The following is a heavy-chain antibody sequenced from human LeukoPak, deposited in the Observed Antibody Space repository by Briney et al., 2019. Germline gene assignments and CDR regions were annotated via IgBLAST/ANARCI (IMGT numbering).Heavy chain of an antibody. CDR2: ISVYNGNT. V-gene: IGHV1-18*01. J-gene: IGHJ4*02. CDR3: ARGPHYYGSGSYYPFDY. Sequence: ASVKVSSKASGYTFTTYGISWVRQAPGQGLEWMGWISVYNGNTNYAQKFQGRVTMTTDTSTNTTYMELRSLISDDTAVYYCARGPHYYGSGSYYPFDYWGQGTLVTVSS. CDR1: GYTFTTYG. D-gene: IGHD3-10*01.